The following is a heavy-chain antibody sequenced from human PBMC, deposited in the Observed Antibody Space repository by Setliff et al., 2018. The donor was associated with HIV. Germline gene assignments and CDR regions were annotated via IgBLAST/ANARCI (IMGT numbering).Heavy chain of an antibody. J-gene: IGHJ4*02. V-gene: IGHV1-18*01. CDR3: AREPHYYDSGSFYNTW. Sequence: GASVKVSCKASGYSFTNYGMNWVRQAPGQGLEWMGWISTYSDETSYAQNLQGRVTMTTDTSTSTAYMELRRLTFDDTAVYYCAREPHYYDSGSFYNTWWGQGTLVTVSS. CDR2: ISTYSDET. CDR1: GYSFTNYG. D-gene: IGHD3-10*01.